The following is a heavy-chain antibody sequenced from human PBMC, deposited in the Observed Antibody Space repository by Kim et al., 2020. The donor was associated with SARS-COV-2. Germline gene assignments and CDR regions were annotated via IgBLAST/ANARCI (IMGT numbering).Heavy chain of an antibody. D-gene: IGHD2-15*01. V-gene: IGHV3-9*01. J-gene: IGHJ4*02. Sequence: ADSVKRRFTISRDNAKNPLYLQINSLRDEDTALYYCAKDEIVVAGFYFDYWGQGTLVTVSS. CDR3: AKDEIVVAGFYFDY.